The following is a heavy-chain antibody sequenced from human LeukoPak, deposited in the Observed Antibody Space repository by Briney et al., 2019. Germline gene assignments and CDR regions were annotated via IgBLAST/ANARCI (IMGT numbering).Heavy chain of an antibody. CDR2: ISGSGGST. J-gene: IGHJ4*02. D-gene: IGHD3-9*01. CDR3: AKTRTYYDILTGYYPDY. CDR1: GFTFSSYA. Sequence: PGGSLRLSCAASGFTFSSYAMSWVRQAPGKGLEWVSAISGSGGSTYYADSVKGRFTISRDNSKNTLYLRMNSLRAEDTAVYYCAKTRTYYDILTGYYPDYWGQGTLVTVSS. V-gene: IGHV3-23*01.